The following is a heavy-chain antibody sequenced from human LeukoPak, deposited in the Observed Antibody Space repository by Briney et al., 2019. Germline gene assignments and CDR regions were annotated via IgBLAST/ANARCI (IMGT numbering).Heavy chain of an antibody. V-gene: IGHV3-23*01. CDR1: GFTFSSYA. J-gene: IGHJ4*02. CDR2: ISGSGGST. CDR3: ARDLGGVGDVDY. D-gene: IGHD3-10*01. Sequence: PAGGSLRLSCAASGFTFSSYAMSWVRQAPGKGLEWVSAISGSGGSTYYADSVKGRFTISRDNSKNTLYLQMNSLRAEDTAVYYCARDLGGVGDVDYWGQGTLVTVSS.